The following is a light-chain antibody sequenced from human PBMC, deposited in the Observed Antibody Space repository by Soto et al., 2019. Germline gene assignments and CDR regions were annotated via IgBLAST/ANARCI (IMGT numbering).Light chain of an antibody. Sequence: EKVMTQSPAALSVSPGARATLSCRASQSVNRNLAWYQQKPGQAPRLLLYAASTRATGIPARFSGSASGTEFTLTISSLQSEDSAVYYCQQYNDWPLTFGGGTKVEIK. CDR1: QSVNRN. CDR2: AAS. V-gene: IGKV3-15*01. J-gene: IGKJ4*01. CDR3: QQYNDWPLT.